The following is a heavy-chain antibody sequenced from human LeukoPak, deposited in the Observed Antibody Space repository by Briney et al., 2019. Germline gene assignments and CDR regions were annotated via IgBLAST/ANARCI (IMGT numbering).Heavy chain of an antibody. V-gene: IGHV3-23*01. CDR3: AKHAMVRGVIVYYYGMDV. CDR2: ISGSGGST. D-gene: IGHD3-10*01. J-gene: IGHJ6*02. CDR1: GFTFSSYA. Sequence: GGSLRLSCAASGFTFSSYAMSWVRQAPGKGLEWVSAISGSGGSTYYADSVKGRFTISRDNSKNTLYLQMNSLRAEDTAVCYCAKHAMVRGVIVYYYGMDVWGQGTTVTVSS.